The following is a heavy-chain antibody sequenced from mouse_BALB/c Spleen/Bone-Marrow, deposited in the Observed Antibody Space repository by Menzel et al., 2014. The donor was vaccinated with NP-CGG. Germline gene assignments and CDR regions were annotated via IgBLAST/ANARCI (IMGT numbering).Heavy chain of an antibody. D-gene: IGHD5-2*01. Sequence: VQLQESGADLVKPGASVKLSCKVSGYTFTGYCMHWVKQRLAESLEWIGGIIPYNGGTNYNQKFKSMATMTVDKSSSTTYILLRSKTAEDDAIFYCARLIWNSSYTMDFWGQGTSVTVSS. J-gene: IGHJ4*01. CDR2: IIPYNGGT. CDR1: GYTFTGYC. V-gene: IGHV1S81*02. CDR3: ARLIWNSSYTMDF.